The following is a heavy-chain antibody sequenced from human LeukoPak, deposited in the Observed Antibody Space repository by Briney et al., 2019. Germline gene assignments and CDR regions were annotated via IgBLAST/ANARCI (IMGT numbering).Heavy chain of an antibody. J-gene: IGHJ4*02. CDR2: IKSDSDGGTA. D-gene: IGHD6-19*01. CDR3: ARESRHSSGWYGAFDI. CDR1: GFSFGNAW. Sequence: GGSLRLSCVGSGFSFGNAWMDWVRQAQGKGLEWVGRIKSDSDGGTADYAAPVEGRFTISRDDSRNTLNLQMNSLKTEDTAVYYCARESRHSSGWYGAFDIWGQGTLVTVSS. V-gene: IGHV3-15*01.